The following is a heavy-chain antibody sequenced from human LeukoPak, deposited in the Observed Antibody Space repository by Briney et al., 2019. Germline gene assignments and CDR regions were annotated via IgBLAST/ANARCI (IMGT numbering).Heavy chain of an antibody. CDR1: GGSTSTYY. CDR3: ARGGGYASPIGY. D-gene: IGHD5-12*01. CDR2: IYHSGST. Sequence: SETLSLTCTLSGGSTSTYYWSWIRQPPGKGLEWIGYIYHSGSTNYNPSLKSRVTISVDTSKNQFSLKLSSVTAADTAVNYCARGGGYASPIGYWGQGALVTVSS. V-gene: IGHV4-59*01. J-gene: IGHJ4*02.